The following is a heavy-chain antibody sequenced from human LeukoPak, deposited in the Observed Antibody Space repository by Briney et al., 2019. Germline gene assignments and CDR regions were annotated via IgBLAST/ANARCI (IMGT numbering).Heavy chain of an antibody. CDR3: ARSGVNYYDSSFHYYYYGMDV. D-gene: IGHD3-22*01. J-gene: IGHJ6*02. Sequence: GASVKVSCKASGYTFTSYAMNWVRQAPGQGLEWMGWINTNTGNPTYAQGFTGRFVFSLDTSVSTAYLQISSLKAEDTAAYYCARSGVNYYDSSFHYYYYGMDVWGQGTTVTVSS. V-gene: IGHV7-4-1*02. CDR1: GYTFTSYA. CDR2: INTNTGNP.